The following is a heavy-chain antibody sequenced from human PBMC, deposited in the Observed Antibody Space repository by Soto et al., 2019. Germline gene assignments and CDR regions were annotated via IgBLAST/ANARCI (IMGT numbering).Heavy chain of an antibody. V-gene: IGHV1-46*01. Sequence: GASVKVPCKASGYTFTSYYMHWVRQAPGQGLEWMGIINPSGGSTSYAQKFQGRVTMTRDTSTSTVYMELSSLRSEDTAVYYCAREIRQYYYGSGTPISDYWGQGTLVTVSS. D-gene: IGHD3-10*01. CDR2: INPSGGST. J-gene: IGHJ4*02. CDR1: GYTFTSYY. CDR3: AREIRQYYYGSGTPISDY.